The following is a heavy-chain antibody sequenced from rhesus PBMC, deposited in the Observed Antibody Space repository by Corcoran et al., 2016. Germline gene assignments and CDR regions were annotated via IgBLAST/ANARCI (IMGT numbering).Heavy chain of an antibody. CDR1: GFTFNTYG. Sequence: EVQLVESGGGLVQPGGSLRLSCAGSGFTFNTYGLHWVRQAPGKGLDWVAVISSDGTKKSFADSVKDRFTVSRDNSKNVVYLQMNNLKLDDTALYYCTRFDYWGRGVLVTVSS. CDR3: TRFDY. CDR2: ISSDGTKK. V-gene: IGHV3-54*02. J-gene: IGHJ4*01.